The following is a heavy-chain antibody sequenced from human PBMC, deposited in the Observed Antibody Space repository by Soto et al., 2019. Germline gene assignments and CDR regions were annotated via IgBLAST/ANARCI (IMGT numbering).Heavy chain of an antibody. CDR1: GFTFSSYE. Sequence: HPGGSLGLSCAASGFTFSSYEMNWVRQAPGKGLEWVSYISSSGSTIYYADSVKGRFTISRDNAKNSLYLQMNSLRAEDTAVYYCAREVRVTYYYYYGMDVWGQGTTVTVSS. CDR3: AREVRVTYYYYYGMDV. D-gene: IGHD3-10*01. CDR2: ISSSGSTI. V-gene: IGHV3-48*03. J-gene: IGHJ6*02.